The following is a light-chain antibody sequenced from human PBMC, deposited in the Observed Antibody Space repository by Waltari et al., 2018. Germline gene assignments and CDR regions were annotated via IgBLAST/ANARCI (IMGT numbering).Light chain of an antibody. J-gene: IGKJ1*01. CDR2: AAS. Sequence: DIQMTQSPSSLSASVGDRVVITCRASQTISSFLNWYQHKAGQAPKLLIYAASSLQSGVPSRFSGSRSGTEFTLTISSLQPEDFATYYCQQSYITPQTFGQGTKVEIK. V-gene: IGKV1-39*01. CDR1: QTISSF. CDR3: QQSYITPQT.